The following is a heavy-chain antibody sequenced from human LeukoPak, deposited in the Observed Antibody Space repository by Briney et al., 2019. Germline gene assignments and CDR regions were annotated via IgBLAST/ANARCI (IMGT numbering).Heavy chain of an antibody. CDR1: GDTFTSYG. J-gene: IGHJ1*01. CDR2: ISAYNGNT. CDR3: ARDGGGYCSGGSCYVAEYFQH. V-gene: IGHV1-18*04. Sequence: GASVKVSCKASGDTFTSYGISWVRQAPGQGLEWMGWISAYNGNTNYAQKLQGRVTMTTDTSTSTAYMELRSLRSDDTAVYYCARDGGGYCSGGSCYVAEYFQHWGQGTLVTVSS. D-gene: IGHD2-15*01.